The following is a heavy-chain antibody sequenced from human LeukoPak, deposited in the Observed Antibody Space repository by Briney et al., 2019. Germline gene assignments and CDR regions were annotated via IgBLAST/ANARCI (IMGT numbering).Heavy chain of an antibody. J-gene: IGHJ4*02. D-gene: IGHD3-22*01. CDR2: IIPIFGTA. Sequence: GASVKVPCKASGGTFSSYAISWVRQAPGQGLEWMGGIIPIFGTANYAQKFQGRVTITADKSTSTAYMELSSLRSEDTAVYYCAVSLGSSGYYWGQGTLVTVSS. CDR3: AVSLGSSGYY. CDR1: GGTFSSYA. V-gene: IGHV1-69*06.